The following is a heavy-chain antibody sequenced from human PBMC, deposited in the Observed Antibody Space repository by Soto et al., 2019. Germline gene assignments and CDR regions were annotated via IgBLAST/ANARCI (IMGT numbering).Heavy chain of an antibody. CDR1: GGTFSSYT. Sequence: GASVKVSCKASGGTFSSYTISWVRQAPGQGLEWMGRIIPILGIANYAQKFQGRVTITADKSTSTAYMELSSLRSEDTAVYYCARVSAYCGGDCPPSPYWGQGTLVTVSS. CDR2: IIPILGIA. D-gene: IGHD2-21*02. CDR3: ARVSAYCGGDCPPSPY. J-gene: IGHJ4*02. V-gene: IGHV1-69*02.